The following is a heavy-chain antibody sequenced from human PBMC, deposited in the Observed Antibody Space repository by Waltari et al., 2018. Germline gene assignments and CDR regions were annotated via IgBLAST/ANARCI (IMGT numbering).Heavy chain of an antibody. V-gene: IGHV3-23*01. D-gene: IGHD3-10*01. CDR2: ISGSGGST. CDR3: AKGRGAEWFGELSVDP. Sequence: EVQLLESGGGLVQPGGSLRLSCAASGFTFSSYAMSWVRPAPGKGLEWVSAISGSGGSTYYADSVKGRFTISRDNSKNTLYLQMNSLRAEDTAVYYCAKGRGAEWFGELSVDPWGQGTLVTVSS. J-gene: IGHJ5*02. CDR1: GFTFSSYA.